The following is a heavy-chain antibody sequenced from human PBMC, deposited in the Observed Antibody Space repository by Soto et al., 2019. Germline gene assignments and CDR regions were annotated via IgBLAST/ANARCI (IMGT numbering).Heavy chain of an antibody. V-gene: IGHV3-15*07. Sequence: PGGSLRLSFAASGFTFSNAWMNWVRQAPGKGLEWVGRIKSKTDGRTTDYAAPVKGRFTISRDDSKNTLFLQMNSLKTEDTAMYYCTTLGHYYDSSPLDVWGQGT. J-gene: IGHJ6*02. CDR1: GFTFSNAW. CDR2: IKSKTDGRTT. D-gene: IGHD3-22*01. CDR3: TTLGHYYDSSPLDV.